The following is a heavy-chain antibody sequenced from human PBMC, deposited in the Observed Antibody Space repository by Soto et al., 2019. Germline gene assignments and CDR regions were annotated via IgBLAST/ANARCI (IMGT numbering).Heavy chain of an antibody. CDR3: AKEGPITNWYFDY. Sequence: QVQLVESGGGVVQPGRSLRLCCAASGFTFSSYGMHWVRQAPGKGLEWVTVISYDGNVAYYADSVKGRFTISRDNSKNTLYPQMNSLRTEDTAMYYCAKEGPITNWYFDYWGQGTLVTVSS. J-gene: IGHJ4*02. V-gene: IGHV3-30*18. D-gene: IGHD1-1*01. CDR1: GFTFSSYG. CDR2: ISYDGNVA.